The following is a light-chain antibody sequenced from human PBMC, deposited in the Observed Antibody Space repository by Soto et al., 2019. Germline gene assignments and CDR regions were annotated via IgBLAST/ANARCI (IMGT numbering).Light chain of an antibody. V-gene: IGKV1-9*01. CDR1: QAISGY. J-gene: IGKJ2*01. CDR2: AAS. CDR3: QQFESYPYT. Sequence: IQLTQSPSSLSASVGDRVTITCRASQAISGYLAWYQQNPGQAPKLLTYAASTLQSGVPSRFSGSGSGTDFTLTISSLHPADFATYYCQQFESYPYTFGQGTKVDIK.